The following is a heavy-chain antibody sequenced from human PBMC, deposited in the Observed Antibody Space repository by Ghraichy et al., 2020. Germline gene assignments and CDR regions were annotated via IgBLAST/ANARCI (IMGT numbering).Heavy chain of an antibody. CDR3: ARGWIQLWLLSGYDWAGPYYFDY. CDR1: GYTFTSYG. D-gene: IGHD5-18*01. J-gene: IGHJ4*02. Sequence: ASVKVSCKASGYTFTSYGISWVRQAPGQGLEWMGWISAYNGNTNYAQKLQGRVTMTTDTSTSTAYMELRSLRSDDTAVYYCARGWIQLWLLSGYDWAGPYYFDYWGQGTLVTVSS. V-gene: IGHV1-18*01. CDR2: ISAYNGNT.